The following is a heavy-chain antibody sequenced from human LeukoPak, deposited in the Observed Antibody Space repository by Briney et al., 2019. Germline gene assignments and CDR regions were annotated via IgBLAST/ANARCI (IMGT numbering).Heavy chain of an antibody. D-gene: IGHD1-1*01. Sequence: PSETLSLTCTVSGGSITSYYWSWIRQPPGKGLEWIGYICYSGSANYNPSLKSRVTISVDTSKNQFSLKLSSVTAADTAVYYCARATKRQLLGAFDIWGQGTMVTVSS. V-gene: IGHV4-59*01. CDR1: GGSITSYY. J-gene: IGHJ3*02. CDR3: ARATKRQLLGAFDI. CDR2: ICYSGSA.